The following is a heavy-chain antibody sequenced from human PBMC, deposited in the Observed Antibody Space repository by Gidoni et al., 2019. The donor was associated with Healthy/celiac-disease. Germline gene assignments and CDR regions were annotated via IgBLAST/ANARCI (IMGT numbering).Heavy chain of an antibody. J-gene: IGHJ4*02. D-gene: IGHD6-13*01. CDR2: IVVGSGNT. V-gene: IGHV1-58*01. CDR3: AAGRASISLYGNFAY. CDR1: GFTFTSSA. Sequence: QMQLVPSGPEVQQPGPAVKVSCEASGFTFTSSAVQWVRQARGQRLEWRGWIVVGSGNTNDAQKFQERVTITRDMSTSTAYMELSSLRSEDTAVYYCAAGRASISLYGNFAYWGQGTLVTVSS.